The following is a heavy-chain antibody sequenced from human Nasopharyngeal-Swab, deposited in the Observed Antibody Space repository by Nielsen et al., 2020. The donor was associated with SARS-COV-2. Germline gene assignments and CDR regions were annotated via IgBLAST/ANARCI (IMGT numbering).Heavy chain of an antibody. CDR3: ARGVFTMIVKGALGYMDV. D-gene: IGHD3-22*01. V-gene: IGHV1-18*01. J-gene: IGHJ6*03. CDR2: ISAYNGNT. CDR1: GYTFTSYA. Sequence: ASVKVSCKASGYTFTSYAMHWVRQAPGQGLEWMGWISAYNGNTNYAQKLQGRVTMTTDTSTSTAYMELRSLRSDDTAVYYCARGVFTMIVKGALGYMDVWGKWTTVTVSS.